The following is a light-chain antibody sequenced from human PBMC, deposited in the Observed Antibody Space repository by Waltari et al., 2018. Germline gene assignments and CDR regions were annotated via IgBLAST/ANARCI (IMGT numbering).Light chain of an antibody. CDR2: EVS. Sequence: QSALTQPPSASGSPGQSVTLSCPATSGAFGDYDYVSWYQQHPGKAPKLLIYEVSHRPSGVPDRFSGSKSGNTASLTVSGLQVEDEGDYYCSSFSASNTLIFGGGTELTVL. CDR1: SGAFGDYDY. CDR3: SSFSASNTLI. J-gene: IGLJ2*01. V-gene: IGLV2-8*01.